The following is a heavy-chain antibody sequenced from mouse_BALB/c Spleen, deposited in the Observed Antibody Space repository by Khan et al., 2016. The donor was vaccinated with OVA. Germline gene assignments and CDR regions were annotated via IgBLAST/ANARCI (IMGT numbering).Heavy chain of an antibody. CDR1: GYTFTTYW. V-gene: IGHV1-7*01. Sequence: VQLQESGTELAKPGASVKMSCKASGYTFTTYWMHWVKQRPGQGLEWIGYINPTSGYTDYNEKFKVKATLSADKSSSTAYMQLSSLTSEDSAVYYCARDRIDYWGQGTTLTVSS. CDR3: ARDRIDY. J-gene: IGHJ2*01. CDR2: INPTSGYT.